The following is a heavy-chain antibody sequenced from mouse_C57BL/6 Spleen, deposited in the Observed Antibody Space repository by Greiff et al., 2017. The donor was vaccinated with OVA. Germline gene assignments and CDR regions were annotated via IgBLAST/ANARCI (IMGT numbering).Heavy chain of an antibody. J-gene: IGHJ4*01. CDR2: IYPRSGNT. V-gene: IGHV1-81*01. D-gene: IGHD1-1*01. Sequence: QVQLQQSGAELARPGASVKLSCKASGYTFTSYGISWVKQRTGQGLEWIGEIYPRSGNTYYNEKFKGKATLTADKSYRTAYMELSSLTSEDSAVYFCARSEFITTVVADYYAMDYWGQGTSVTVSS. CDR1: GYTFTSYG. CDR3: ARSEFITTVVADYYAMDY.